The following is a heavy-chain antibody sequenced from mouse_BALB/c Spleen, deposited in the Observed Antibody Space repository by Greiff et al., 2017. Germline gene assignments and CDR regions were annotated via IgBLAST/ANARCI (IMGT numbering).Heavy chain of an antibody. CDR3: TRGGLRWYFDV. V-gene: IGHV1S22*01. D-gene: IGHD2-2*01. CDR1: GYTFTSYW. CDR2: IYPGSGST. J-gene: IGHJ1*01. Sequence: LQQPGSELVRPGASVKLSCKASGYTFTSYWMHWVKQRPGQGLEWIGNIYPGSGSTNYDEKFKSKATLTVDTSSSTAYMQLSSLTSEDSAVYYCTRGGLRWYFDVWGAGTTVTVSS.